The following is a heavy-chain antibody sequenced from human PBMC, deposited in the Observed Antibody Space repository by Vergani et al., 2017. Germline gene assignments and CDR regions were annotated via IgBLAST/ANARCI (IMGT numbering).Heavy chain of an antibody. J-gene: IGHJ5*02. CDR1: GYTFTSYG. V-gene: IGHV1-18*04. D-gene: IGHD2-2*01. CDR2: ISAYNGNT. CDR3: ATGPVVPAAVNWFDP. Sequence: QLVQSGAEVKKPGASVKVSCKASGYTFTSYGISWVRQAPGQGLEWMGWISAYNGNTNYAQKLQGRVTMTTDTSTDTAYMELSSLRSEDTAVYYCATGPVVPAAVNWFDPWGQGTLVTVSS.